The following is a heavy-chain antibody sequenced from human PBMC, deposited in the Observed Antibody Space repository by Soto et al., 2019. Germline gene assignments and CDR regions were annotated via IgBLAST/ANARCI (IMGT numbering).Heavy chain of an antibody. CDR2: IIPIFGTA. V-gene: IGHV1-69*13. Sequence: SVKVSCKASGGTFSSYAISWVRQAPGQGLEWMGGIIPIFGTANYAQKFQGRVTITADESTSTAYMELSSLRSDDTAVYYCAIAMVRGVIDYWGQGTRVTVSS. CDR1: GGTFSSYA. D-gene: IGHD3-10*01. CDR3: AIAMVRGVIDY. J-gene: IGHJ4*02.